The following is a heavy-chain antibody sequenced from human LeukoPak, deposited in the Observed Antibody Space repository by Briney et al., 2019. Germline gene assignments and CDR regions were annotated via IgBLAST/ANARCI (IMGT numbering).Heavy chain of an antibody. J-gene: IGHJ5*02. CDR2: INHSGST. Sequence: GSLRLSCAASGFTLSNAWMSWVRQPPGKGLEWIGEINHSGSTNYNPSLKSRVTISVDTSKNQFSLKLSSVTATDTAVYYCARAYSGGATNWGPQTWFDPWGQGTLVTVSS. CDR3: ARAYSGGATNWGPQTWFDP. V-gene: IGHV4-34*01. D-gene: IGHD1-26*01. CDR1: GFTLSNAW.